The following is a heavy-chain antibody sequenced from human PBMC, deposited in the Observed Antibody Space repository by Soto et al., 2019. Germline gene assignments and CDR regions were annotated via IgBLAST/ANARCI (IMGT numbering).Heavy chain of an antibody. D-gene: IGHD6-13*01. V-gene: IGHV4-34*01. Sequence: SETLSLTCAVYGGSFSGYYWSWIRQPPGKGLEWIGEINHSGSTNYNPSLKSRVTISVDTSKNQFSLKLSSVTAADTAVYYCARVRIAAAEMNWFDPWGQGTLVTVSS. CDR2: INHSGST. CDR3: ARVRIAAAEMNWFDP. CDR1: GGSFSGYY. J-gene: IGHJ5*02.